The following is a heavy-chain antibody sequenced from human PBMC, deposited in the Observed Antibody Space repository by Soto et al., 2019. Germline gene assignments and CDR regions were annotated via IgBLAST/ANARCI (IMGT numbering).Heavy chain of an antibody. D-gene: IGHD6-6*01. CDR1: GYMFTTYG. CDR3: ARPGGGMAARPLEY. V-gene: IGHV1-18*04. CDR2: ISAYNGKK. Sequence: QVQLVQSGGEVKKPGASVEVSCRTSGYMFTTYGMSWVRQAPGQGLEWMAGISAYNGKKKKAQRFQGRGTITPDTSTSTVSMEPPNPTSADTGTYFCARPGGGMAARPLEYWGQGTLVTVSS. J-gene: IGHJ4*02.